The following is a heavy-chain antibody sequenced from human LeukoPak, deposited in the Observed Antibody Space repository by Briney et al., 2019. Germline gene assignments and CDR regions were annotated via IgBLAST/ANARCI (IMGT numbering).Heavy chain of an antibody. J-gene: IGHJ6*02. D-gene: IGHD1-26*01. CDR1: GFTVSSNY. CDR2: IYGGGST. V-gene: IGHV3-53*01. CDR3: ARSLGAPYYYYGMDV. Sequence: GGSLRLSCAASGFTVSSNYMSWVRQAPGKGLEWVSVIYGGGSTYYADSVKGRFTISRDTSKNTVNLQMNSLRAEDTAVYYCARSLGAPYYYYGMDVWGQGTTVTVSS.